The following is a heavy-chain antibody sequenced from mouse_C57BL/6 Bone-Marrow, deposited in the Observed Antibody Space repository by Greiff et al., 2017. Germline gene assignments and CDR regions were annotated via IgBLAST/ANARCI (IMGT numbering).Heavy chain of an antibody. J-gene: IGHJ1*03. V-gene: IGHV1-64*01. CDR2: IHPNSGST. CDR1: GYTFTSYW. CDR3: ARYVYYGYDRYFDV. D-gene: IGHD2-2*01. Sequence: QVQLQQPGAELVKPGASVKLSCKASGYTFTSYWMHWVKQRPGQGLEWIGMIHPNSGSTNYNEKFKSKATLTVDKSSSTAYMQLSSLTSEDSAVYYCARYVYYGYDRYFDVWGTGTTVTVSS.